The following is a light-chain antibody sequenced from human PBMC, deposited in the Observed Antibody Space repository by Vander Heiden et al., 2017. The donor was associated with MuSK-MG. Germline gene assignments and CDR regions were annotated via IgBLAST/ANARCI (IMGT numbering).Light chain of an antibody. CDR1: QSISSY. CDR3: QQSYSTLQWT. CDR2: SAA. J-gene: IGKJ1*01. V-gene: IGKV1-39*01. Sequence: IQMTQSPSSLSASVGDRVTITFRASQSISSYLYWYQQKPGKAPKLLIYSAASLKSGVPSRWSGSGSGTDFTLTISSLQPEDVATYYCQQSYSTLQWTFGQGTKVEIK.